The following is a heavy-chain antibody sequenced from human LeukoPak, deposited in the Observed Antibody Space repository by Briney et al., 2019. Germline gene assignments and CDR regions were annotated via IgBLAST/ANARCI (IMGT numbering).Heavy chain of an antibody. Sequence: SVKVSCEASGGTFSSYAISWVRQAPGQGLEWMGRIIPILGIANYAQKFQGRVTMTRNTSISTAYMELSSLRSEDTAVYYCARGPRGRRGEAYYFDYWGQGTLVTVSS. D-gene: IGHD7-27*01. V-gene: IGHV1-69*04. J-gene: IGHJ4*02. CDR1: GGTFSSYA. CDR2: IIPILGIA. CDR3: ARGPRGRRGEAYYFDY.